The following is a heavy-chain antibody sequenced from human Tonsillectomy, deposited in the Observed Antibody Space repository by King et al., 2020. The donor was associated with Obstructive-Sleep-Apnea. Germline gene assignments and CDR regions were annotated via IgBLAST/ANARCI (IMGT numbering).Heavy chain of an antibody. V-gene: IGHV3-48*01. CDR3: ARVSWVGAQPPWGYLDY. CDR1: GFTFSSYS. D-gene: IGHD1-26*01. CDR2: ISSSSGSI. Sequence: DVQLVESGGGLVQPGGSLRLSCAASGFTFSSYSMNWVRQAPGKGLEWVSYISSSSGSIYYADSVKGRFTISRDNAKNSLYLQMNSLRAEDTAGYGCARVSWVGAQPPWGYLDYWGQGTLVTVSS. J-gene: IGHJ4*02.